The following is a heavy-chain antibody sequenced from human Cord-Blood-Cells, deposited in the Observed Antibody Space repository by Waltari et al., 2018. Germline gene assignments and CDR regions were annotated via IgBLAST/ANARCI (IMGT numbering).Heavy chain of an antibody. CDR3: TRQQFDY. Sequence: EVQLVESGGGLVQPGGSLKLSCAASGFTFRCSAMHWVRQASGKGLEWVGRIRSKANSYATAYAASVKGRFTISRDDSKNTAYLQMNSLKTEDTAVYYCTRQQFDYWGQGTLVTVSS. V-gene: IGHV3-73*02. J-gene: IGHJ4*02. CDR1: GFTFRCSA. CDR2: IRSKANSYAT.